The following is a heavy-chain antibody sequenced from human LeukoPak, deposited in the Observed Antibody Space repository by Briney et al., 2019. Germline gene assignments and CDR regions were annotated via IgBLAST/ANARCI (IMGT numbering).Heavy chain of an antibody. Sequence: GESLKISCKGSGYSFTKYWIGWVRQMPGKGLEWMGIIYPGDSDTRYSPSFQGQVTISADKSISTAYLQWSSLKASDTAMYYCARAIFLGYCSSTSCLQAFDIWGQGTMVTVSS. V-gene: IGHV5-51*01. CDR2: IYPGDSDT. D-gene: IGHD2-2*01. CDR3: ARAIFLGYCSSTSCLQAFDI. CDR1: GYSFTKYW. J-gene: IGHJ3*02.